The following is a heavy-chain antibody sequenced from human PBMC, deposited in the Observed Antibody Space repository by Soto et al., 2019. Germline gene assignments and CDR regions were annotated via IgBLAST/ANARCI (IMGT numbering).Heavy chain of an antibody. CDR3: ARFPTISSITIFGVVSDYYYMDV. V-gene: IGHV1-18*01. CDR2: ISAYNGNT. CDR1: GYTFTSYG. J-gene: IGHJ6*03. D-gene: IGHD3-3*01. Sequence: QVQLVQSGAEVKKPGASVKVSCKASGYTFTSYGISWVRQAPGQGLEWMGWISAYNGNTNYAQKLKGRVTMTTDTPTSTAHMELRSLRSDDTAVYYCARFPTISSITIFGVVSDYYYMDVWGKGTTVSVSS.